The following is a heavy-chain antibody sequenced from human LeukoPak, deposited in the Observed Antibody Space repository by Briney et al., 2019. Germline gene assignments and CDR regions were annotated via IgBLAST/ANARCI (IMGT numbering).Heavy chain of an antibody. J-gene: IGHJ4*02. V-gene: IGHV3-30*18. CDR2: ISYDGSNK. CDR3: AKDHGYRGVTIDY. D-gene: IGHD3-10*01. Sequence: GGSLRLSCAASGFMFSTNQMNWVRQAPGKGLEWVAVISYDGSNKYYADSVKGRFTISRDNSKNTLYLQMNSLRAEDTAVYYCAKDHGYRGVTIDYWGQGTLVTVSS. CDR1: GFMFSTNQ.